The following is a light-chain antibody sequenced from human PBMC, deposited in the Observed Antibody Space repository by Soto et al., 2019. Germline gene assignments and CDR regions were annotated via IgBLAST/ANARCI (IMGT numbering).Light chain of an antibody. V-gene: IGKV3-15*01. CDR2: GAS. CDR1: HRVSSY. CDR3: QQYNKWRT. J-gene: IGKJ1*01. Sequence: EIVMTRSPATLSVSPGERATLSFRASHRVSSYLAWYQQKPGQAPRLLIYGASTRATGIPARISGSGSGTEFTLTISSLQSEDFAVYYCQQYNKWRTFGQGTKVDI.